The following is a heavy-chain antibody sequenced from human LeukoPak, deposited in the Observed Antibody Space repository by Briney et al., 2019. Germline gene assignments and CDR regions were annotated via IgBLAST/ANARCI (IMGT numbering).Heavy chain of an antibody. D-gene: IGHD4-17*01. J-gene: IGHJ4*02. CDR2: IYTSGST. Sequence: TLSLTCTVSGGSISSGSYYWSWIRQPAGKGLEWIGRIYTSGSTNYNPSLKSRVTISVDTSKNQFSLKLSSVTAADTAVYYCARGHIPKYGAVNLHYFDYWGQGTLVTVSS. V-gene: IGHV4-61*02. CDR3: ARGHIPKYGAVNLHYFDY. CDR1: GGSISSGSYY.